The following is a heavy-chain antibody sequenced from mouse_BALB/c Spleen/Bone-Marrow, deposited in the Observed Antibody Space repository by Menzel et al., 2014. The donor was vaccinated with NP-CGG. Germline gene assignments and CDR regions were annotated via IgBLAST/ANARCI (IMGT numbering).Heavy chain of an antibody. CDR2: IYPYNGGT. Sequence: VQLKHSGPELVKPGASVKISCKASGYTFTDYNMHWVKQSHGKSLEWIGYIYPYNGGTGYNQKFKSKATLTVDNSSSAAYMELRSLTSEDSAVYFCARRFITTAAWFAYWGQGTLVTGSA. D-gene: IGHD1-2*01. J-gene: IGHJ3*01. CDR3: ARRFITTAAWFAY. CDR1: GYTFTDYN. V-gene: IGHV1S29*02.